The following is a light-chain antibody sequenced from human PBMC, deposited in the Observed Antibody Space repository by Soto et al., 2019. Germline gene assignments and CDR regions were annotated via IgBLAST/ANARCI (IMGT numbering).Light chain of an antibody. CDR3: QQYNNWPPIT. V-gene: IGKV3-20*01. CDR1: QSVGRRY. J-gene: IGKJ5*01. CDR2: GVS. Sequence: EIVLTQSPGTLSLSPGERATLSCRASQSVGRRYLAWYQQKPGQAPRLLISGVSKRATGIPDRFSGDGSGTDFTLTISSLQSEDFAVYYCQQYNNWPPITFGQGTRLEIK.